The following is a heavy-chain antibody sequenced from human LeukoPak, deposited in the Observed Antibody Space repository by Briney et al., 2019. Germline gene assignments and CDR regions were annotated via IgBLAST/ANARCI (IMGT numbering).Heavy chain of an antibody. D-gene: IGHD6-19*01. Sequence: GGSLRLSCAASGFTFSSYWMSWVRQAPGKGLEWVANIKQDGSEKYYVDSVKGRFTISRDNAKNSLYLQMNSLRAEDTAVYYCARDMGSGWRPDAFDIWGQGTMVTVSS. CDR2: IKQDGSEK. V-gene: IGHV3-7*01. J-gene: IGHJ3*02. CDR3: ARDMGSGWRPDAFDI. CDR1: GFTFSSYW.